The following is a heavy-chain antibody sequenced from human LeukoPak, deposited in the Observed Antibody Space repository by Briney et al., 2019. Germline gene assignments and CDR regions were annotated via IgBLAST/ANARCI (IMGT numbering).Heavy chain of an antibody. D-gene: IGHD5-12*01. Sequence: SETLSLTCSVSGGSISSGTSYWGWIRQPPGKGLEWIGSVNYRGSSNYNPSLKSRVTISLDTSKSHFSLRLSSVTAADTAVYYCARLSGYGLHYYYYMDVWGKGTTVTVSS. CDR1: GGSISSGTSY. J-gene: IGHJ6*03. CDR2: VNYRGSS. V-gene: IGHV4-39*07. CDR3: ARLSGYGLHYYYYMDV.